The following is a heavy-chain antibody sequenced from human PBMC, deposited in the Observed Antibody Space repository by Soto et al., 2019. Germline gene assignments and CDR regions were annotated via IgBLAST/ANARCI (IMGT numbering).Heavy chain of an antibody. J-gene: IGHJ4*02. Sequence: QVEVVQSGGGVVQPGKSVRLSCKASGFIFSDYGVHWARQAPGKGLQWVAFISNNSSHEYYADSVKGRFTISRDNSQNTVYLHLKSLRPEDTAVYYCVPNFDYWGQGTRVNVSP. V-gene: IGHV3-30*03. CDR2: ISNNSSHE. CDR1: GFIFSDYG. CDR3: VPNFDY.